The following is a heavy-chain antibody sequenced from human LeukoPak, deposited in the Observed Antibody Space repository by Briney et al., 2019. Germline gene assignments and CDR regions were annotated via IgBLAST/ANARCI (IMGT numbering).Heavy chain of an antibody. CDR3: ARDSSGWFLNFDS. D-gene: IGHD6-19*01. J-gene: IGHJ4*02. V-gene: IGHV3-23*01. CDR2: ISGSGGST. CDR1: GFTLSSYA. Sequence: GGSLRLSCAASGFTLSSYAMSWVRQAPGKGLEWVSAISGSGGSTYYADSVKGRFTISRDNSKNTLYLQMNSLRAEDTAVYYCARDSSGWFLNFDSWGQGTLVTVSS.